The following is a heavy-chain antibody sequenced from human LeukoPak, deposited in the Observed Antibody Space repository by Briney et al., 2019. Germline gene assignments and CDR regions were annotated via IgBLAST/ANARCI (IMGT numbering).Heavy chain of an antibody. CDR1: GGSISSSSYY. D-gene: IGHD6-13*01. J-gene: IGHJ4*02. V-gene: IGHV4-39*01. CDR3: ARKGGRYSSSWYAY. Sequence: TSETLSLTCTVSGGSISSSSYYWGWIRQPPGKGLEWIGSIYYSGSTYYNPSLKSRVTISVDTSKNQFSLKLSSVTAADTAVYYCARKGGRYSSSWYAYWGQGTLVTVSS. CDR2: IYYSGST.